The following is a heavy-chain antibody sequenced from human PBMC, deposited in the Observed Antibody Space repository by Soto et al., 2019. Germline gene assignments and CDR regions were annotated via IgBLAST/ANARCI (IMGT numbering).Heavy chain of an antibody. CDR1: GFTLSSYW. CDR3: ARDWSTYYYGMDV. D-gene: IGHD4-17*01. J-gene: IGHJ6*02. CDR2: INSDGSST. Sequence: LRLSCAASGFTLSSYWMHWVRQAPGKGLVWVSRINSDGSSTSYADSVKGRFTISRDNAKNTLYLQMNSLRAEDTAVYYCARDWSTYYYGMDVWGQGTTVTSP. V-gene: IGHV3-74*01.